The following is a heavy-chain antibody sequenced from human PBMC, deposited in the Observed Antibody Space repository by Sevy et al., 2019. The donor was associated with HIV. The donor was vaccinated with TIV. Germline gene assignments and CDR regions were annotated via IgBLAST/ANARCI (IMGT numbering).Heavy chain of an antibody. CDR3: AKGSRATHSAFDF. V-gene: IGHV3-30*18. D-gene: IGHD1-26*01. CDR2: ISHDGSLK. J-gene: IGHJ3*01. CDR1: GFIFTNYG. Sequence: GGSLRLSCAASGFIFTNYGMHWVRQAPGKGLEWVAVISHDGSLKYYADPVRGRVTISRDSSNNTVSLQMNSLRFEDTAVYYCAKGSRATHSAFDFWGQGTMVTVSS.